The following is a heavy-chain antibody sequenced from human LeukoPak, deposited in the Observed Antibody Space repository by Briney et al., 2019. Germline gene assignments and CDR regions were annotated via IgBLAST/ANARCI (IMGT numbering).Heavy chain of an antibody. Sequence: GGSLRLSCVASGFTFRTYWMHWVRQAPGQGLLWVSRINGDGSSTNYADSVKGRFTISRDNAKNTMYLQMNSLRAEDTAVYYCGRLTSWGQGTLVTVSS. V-gene: IGHV3-74*01. CDR2: INGDGSST. D-gene: IGHD1-1*01. J-gene: IGHJ4*02. CDR3: GRLTS. CDR1: GFTFRTYW.